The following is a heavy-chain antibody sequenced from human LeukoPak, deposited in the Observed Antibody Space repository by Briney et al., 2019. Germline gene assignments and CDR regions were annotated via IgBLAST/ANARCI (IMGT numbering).Heavy chain of an antibody. J-gene: IGHJ4*02. D-gene: IGHD1-26*01. CDR2: IYHTGTT. CDR3: ATRSPLVNAIL. V-gene: IGHV4-4*02. Sequence: SGTLSLTCFVSGGSISNGNWCTWVRQPPGKGLEWIGEIYHTGTTNYNASLESRVTISIDESNNRFSLNLRSLTAADTAIYYCATRSPLVNAILWGQRTLVTVSS. CDR1: GGSISNGNW.